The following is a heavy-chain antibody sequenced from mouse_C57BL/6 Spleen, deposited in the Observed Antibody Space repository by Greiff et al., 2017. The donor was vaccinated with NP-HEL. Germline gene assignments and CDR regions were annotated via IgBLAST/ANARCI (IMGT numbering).Heavy chain of an antibody. Sequence: EVKLMESEGGLVQPGSSMKLSCTVSGFTFSDYYMAWVRQVPEKGLEWVANINYDGSSTYYLDSLKSRFIISRDNAKNILYLQMSSLKSEDTATYYCARGSLYGSSPYYAMDYWGQGTSVTVSS. CDR3: ARGSLYGSSPYYAMDY. J-gene: IGHJ4*01. CDR2: INYDGSST. V-gene: IGHV5-16*01. CDR1: GFTFSDYY. D-gene: IGHD1-1*01.